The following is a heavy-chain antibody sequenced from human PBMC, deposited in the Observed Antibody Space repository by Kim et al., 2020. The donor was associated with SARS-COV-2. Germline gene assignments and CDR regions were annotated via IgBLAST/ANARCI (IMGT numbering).Heavy chain of an antibody. J-gene: IGHJ4*02. CDR3: ARLLWDSGWYMFDY. Sequence: SETLSLTCTVSGGSISSNSYYGGWIRQPPGKGLEWIGSIYYSGSTYYNPSLKSRVTISVDTSKNQFSLKLSSVTAADTAVYYCARLLWDSGWYMFDYWGQGTLVTVSS. CDR1: GGSISSNSYY. V-gene: IGHV4-39*01. CDR2: IYYSGST. D-gene: IGHD6-19*01.